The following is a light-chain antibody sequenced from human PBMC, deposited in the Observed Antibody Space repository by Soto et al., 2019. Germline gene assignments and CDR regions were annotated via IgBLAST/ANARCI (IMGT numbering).Light chain of an antibody. J-gene: IGLJ1*01. CDR2: EVT. CDR3: SSYTSSSRYV. Sequence: QSVLTQPPSVSGSPGQSVTISCTGTSSDVGKYDRVSWYQQPPGTAPKLIIYEVTNRPSGVPARFSGPKSGNTASLTISGLQAEDEAEYYCSSYTSSSRYVFGTGTRSPS. CDR1: SSDVGKYDR. V-gene: IGLV2-18*02.